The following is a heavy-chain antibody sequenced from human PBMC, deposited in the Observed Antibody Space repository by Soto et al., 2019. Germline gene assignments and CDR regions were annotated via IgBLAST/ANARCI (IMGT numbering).Heavy chain of an antibody. Sequence: ASVKVSCKASGHTFSNFAMHCVRQAPGQRLEWMGWINAGNWNTKYSQKFQGRFTISRDDSKSTVYLQMDSLRADDTAMYYCASILGGAWFSGTYWGQGSMVTLPS. J-gene: IGHJ4*02. V-gene: IGHV1-3*01. CDR3: ASILGGAWFSGTY. CDR1: GHTFSNFA. D-gene: IGHD3-16*01. CDR2: INAGNWNT.